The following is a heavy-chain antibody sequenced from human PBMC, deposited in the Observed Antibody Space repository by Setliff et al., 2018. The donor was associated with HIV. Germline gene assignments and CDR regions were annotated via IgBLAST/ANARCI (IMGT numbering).Heavy chain of an antibody. J-gene: IGHJ4*02. V-gene: IGHV3-21*01. CDR3: ARDAYGDSYFDY. Sequence: GGSLRLSCAASRFTFSNYWMSWVRQAPGKGLEWVSSITSTSRYIDYADSLRGRFTISRDNARNSLYLHLRALGAEDTAIYYCARDAYGDSYFDYWGQGTLVTVSS. D-gene: IGHD4-17*01. CDR2: ITSTSRYI. CDR1: RFTFSNYW.